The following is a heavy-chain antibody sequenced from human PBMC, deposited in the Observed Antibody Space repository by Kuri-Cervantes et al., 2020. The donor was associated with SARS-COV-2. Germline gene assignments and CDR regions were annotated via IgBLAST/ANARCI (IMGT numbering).Heavy chain of an antibody. CDR3: ARNSSSWLGYYYYGMDV. Sequence: GGSLRLSCAASGFTFSSYWMSWVRQAPGKGLEWVANIKQDRSEKYYVDSVKGRFTISRDNAKNSLYLQMNSLRAEDTAVYYCARNSSSWLGYYYYGMDVWGQGTTVTVSS. CDR2: IKQDRSEK. V-gene: IGHV3-7*01. D-gene: IGHD6-13*01. CDR1: GFTFSSYW. J-gene: IGHJ6*02.